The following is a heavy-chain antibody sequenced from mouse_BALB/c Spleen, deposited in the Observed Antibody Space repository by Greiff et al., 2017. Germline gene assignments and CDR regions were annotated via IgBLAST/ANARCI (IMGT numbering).Heavy chain of an antibody. V-gene: IGHV5-4*02. CDR3: ARSTVVAPSFDY. D-gene: IGHD1-1*01. J-gene: IGHJ2*01. Sequence: EVQGVESGGGLVKPGGSLKLSCAASGFTFSDYYMYWVRQTPEKRLEWVATISDGGSYTYYPDSVKGRFTISRDNAKNNLYLQMSSLKSEDTAMYYCARSTVVAPSFDYWGQGTTLTVSS. CDR1: GFTFSDYY. CDR2: ISDGGSYT.